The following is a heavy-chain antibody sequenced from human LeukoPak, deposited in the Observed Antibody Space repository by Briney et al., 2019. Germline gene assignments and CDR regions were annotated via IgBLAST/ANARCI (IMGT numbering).Heavy chain of an antibody. CDR1: GYTFTNYD. D-gene: IGHD2-2*01. Sequence: ASVKISCKTSGYTFTNYDINWVRQATGQGLEWMGWMNPNGGNTGYAQKLQGRVTMTRNTSISTAYMELSSLRSEDTAVYYCARPHCSSTDCHPPEWFDPWGQGTLVTVSS. CDR3: ARPHCSSTDCHPPEWFDP. CDR2: MNPNGGNT. V-gene: IGHV1-8*01. J-gene: IGHJ5*02.